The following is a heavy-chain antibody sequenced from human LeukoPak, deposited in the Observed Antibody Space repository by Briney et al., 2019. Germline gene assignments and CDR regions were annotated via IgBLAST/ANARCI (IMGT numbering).Heavy chain of an antibody. J-gene: IGHJ1*01. CDR2: IYYSGST. CDR1: GGSISSYY. D-gene: IGHD3-3*01. V-gene: IGHV4-59*08. CDR3: AILYYDFWSGYFWH. Sequence: SETLSLTCTVSGGSISSYYWSWIRQPPGKGLEWIGYIYYSGSTNYNPSLKSRVTISVDTSKNQFSLKLSSVTAADTAVYYCAILYYDFWSGYFWHWGQGTLVTVSS.